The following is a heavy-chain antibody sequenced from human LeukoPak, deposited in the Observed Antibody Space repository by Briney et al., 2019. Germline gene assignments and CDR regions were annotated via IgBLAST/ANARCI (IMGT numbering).Heavy chain of an antibody. V-gene: IGHV3-30-3*01. CDR3: AKDGYSSGWYENYFDY. D-gene: IGHD6-19*01. CDR1: GFTFSNYA. CDR2: ISWDGTDK. Sequence: PGGSLRLSCAASGFTFSNYAMHWVRQAPGKGLEWVAVISWDGTDKNSADSVKGRFTISRDNSKNTLYLQMNSLRAEDTAVYYCAKDGYSSGWYENYFDYWGQGTLVTVSS. J-gene: IGHJ4*02.